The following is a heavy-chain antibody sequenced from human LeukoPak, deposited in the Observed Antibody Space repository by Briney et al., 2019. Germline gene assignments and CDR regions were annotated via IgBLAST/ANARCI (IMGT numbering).Heavy chain of an antibody. D-gene: IGHD2-15*01. V-gene: IGHV1-69*06. CDR3: ASGTSDCSGGSCYSRHYYYYGMDV. J-gene: IGHJ6*02. CDR1: GGTFSSYA. Sequence: GSSVKVSCKASGGTFSSYAISWVRQAPGQGLEWMGGIIPIFGTANYAQKFQGRVTITADKSTSTAYMELSSLRSEDTAVYYCASGTSDCSGGSCYSRHYYYYGMDVWGQGTTVTVSS. CDR2: IIPIFGTA.